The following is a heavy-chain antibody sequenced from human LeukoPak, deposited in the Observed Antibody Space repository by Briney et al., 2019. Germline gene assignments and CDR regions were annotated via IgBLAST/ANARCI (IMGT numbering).Heavy chain of an antibody. Sequence: SETLSLTCTVSGGSISSYYWSWIRQPPGKGLEWIGCIYYSGSTNHNPSLKSRVTISRDTSKNQFSLKLSSVIAADTAVYYCARDRGYSGYDPGAYFDYWGLGTLVTVSS. CDR2: IYYSGST. V-gene: IGHV4-59*01. CDR3: ARDRGYSGYDPGAYFDY. J-gene: IGHJ4*02. D-gene: IGHD5-12*01. CDR1: GGSISSYY.